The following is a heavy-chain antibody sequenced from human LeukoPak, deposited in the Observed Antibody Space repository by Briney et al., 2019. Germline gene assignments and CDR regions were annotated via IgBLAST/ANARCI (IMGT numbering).Heavy chain of an antibody. J-gene: IGHJ6*03. CDR2: IRPDGSNK. V-gene: IGHV3-30*02. CDR1: GFTFSNYG. D-gene: IGHD2-2*01. Sequence: GGSLRLSCAASGFTFSNYGMHWVRQAPGKGLDWVAFIRPDGSNKYYADSVKGRFTISRDNSKNTLYLQMNSLRAEDTAVYYCARDPKYCSSTSCDYYYYYYMDVWGKGTTVTVSS. CDR3: ARDPKYCSSTSCDYYYYYYMDV.